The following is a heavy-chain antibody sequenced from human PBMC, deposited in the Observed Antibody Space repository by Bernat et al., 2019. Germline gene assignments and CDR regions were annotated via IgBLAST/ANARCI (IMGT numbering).Heavy chain of an antibody. CDR1: GYTFTSYD. Sequence: QVQLVQSGVEVRRPGASVKVSYKAPGYTFTSYDFSWVRQAPGQGLEWMGWISPYNGNTNYAQKFQGRVTMTTDTSTSTVYMELRSLRSDDTAVYYCAREAAYDFWSGVDYGGQGTLVTVSS. J-gene: IGHJ4*02. V-gene: IGHV1-18*01. D-gene: IGHD3-3*01. CDR2: ISPYNGNT. CDR3: AREAAYDFWSGVDY.